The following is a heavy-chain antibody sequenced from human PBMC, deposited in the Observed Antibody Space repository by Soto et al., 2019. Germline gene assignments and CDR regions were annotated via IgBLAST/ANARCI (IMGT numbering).Heavy chain of an antibody. CDR2: INAGNGET. V-gene: IGHV1-3*01. Sequence: GASVKVSCKASGYTFTTYTIQWVRQAPGQRLEWMGWINAGNGETKYSQNFQGRVTITRDTSASTAYMELSSLRSEDTAVYYCARPMIPFPHGAPEPKKTRYYYYYMDVWGKGTTVTVSS. J-gene: IGHJ6*03. D-gene: IGHD3-10*01. CDR1: GYTFTTYT. CDR3: ARPMIPFPHGAPEPKKTRYYYYYMDV.